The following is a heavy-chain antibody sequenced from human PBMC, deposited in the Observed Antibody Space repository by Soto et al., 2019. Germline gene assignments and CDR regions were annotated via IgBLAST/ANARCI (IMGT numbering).Heavy chain of an antibody. CDR1: GFTVISNY. CDR3: AIEKVGSNSVHVFDI. Sequence: GGSLRLSCAASGFTVISNYMSWVRQAPGKGLEWVSVIYSGGSTYYADSVTGRFTISRDNSKNTLYLQMNSLRAEDTAMYYCAIEKVGSNSVHVFDIWGQGTMVTVSS. D-gene: IGHD1-26*01. V-gene: IGHV3-66*01. CDR2: IYSGGST. J-gene: IGHJ3*02.